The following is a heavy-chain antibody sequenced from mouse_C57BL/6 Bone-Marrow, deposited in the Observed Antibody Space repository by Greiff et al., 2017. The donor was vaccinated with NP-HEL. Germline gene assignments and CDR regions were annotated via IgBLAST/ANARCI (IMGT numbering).Heavy chain of an antibody. CDR1: GFTFSSYA. CDR2: ISSGGDYI. CDR3: TREIYYGNYVYFDY. D-gene: IGHD2-1*01. Sequence: EVKLVESGEGLVKPGGSLKLSCAASGFTFSSYAMSWVRQTPEKRLEWVAYISSGGDYIYYADTVKGRFTISRDNARNTLYLQMSSLKSEDTAMYYCTREIYYGNYVYFDYWGQGTTLTVSS. J-gene: IGHJ2*01. V-gene: IGHV5-9-1*02.